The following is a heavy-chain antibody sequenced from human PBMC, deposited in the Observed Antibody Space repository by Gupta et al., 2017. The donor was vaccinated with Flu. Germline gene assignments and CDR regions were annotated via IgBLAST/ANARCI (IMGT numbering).Heavy chain of an antibody. CDR2: ISDSGATS. Sequence: ASISDSGATSYYTDSVKGRFTVSRTNSKNTLYLQINSLTTEDTAMYYCARGLAAARPHYFDFWGLGTLVTVSS. V-gene: IGHV3-23*01. CDR3: ARGLAAARPHYFDF. D-gene: IGHD6-6*01. J-gene: IGHJ4*02.